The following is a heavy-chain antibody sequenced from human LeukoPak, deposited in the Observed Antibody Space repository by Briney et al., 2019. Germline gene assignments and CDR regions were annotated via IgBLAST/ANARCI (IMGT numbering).Heavy chain of an antibody. J-gene: IGHJ4*02. CDR1: GGTFSSYA. CDR2: IIPIFGTA. CDR3: ARGLRRFLEWLLFQD. Sequence: GASVKVSCKASGGTFSSYAISWVRQAPGQGLEWMGRIIPIFGTANYAQKFQGRVTITTDESTSTAYMELSSLRSEDTAVYYCARGLRRFLEWLLFQDWGQGTLVTVSS. V-gene: IGHV1-69*05. D-gene: IGHD3-3*01.